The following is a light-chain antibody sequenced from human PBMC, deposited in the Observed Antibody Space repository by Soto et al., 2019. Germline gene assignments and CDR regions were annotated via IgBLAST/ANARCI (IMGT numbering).Light chain of an antibody. V-gene: IGKV3-20*01. CDR1: QNFGSTY. J-gene: IGKJ1*01. CDR3: QQYGRSPTT. Sequence: EIVLTQSPDTLSLSPGERATLSCRANQNFGSTYLAWYQQKRGQAPRFIIYGASSRATGILDRFSGSGSGTDFTLTISRLEPEDFAVYYCQQYGRSPTTFGQGT. CDR2: GAS.